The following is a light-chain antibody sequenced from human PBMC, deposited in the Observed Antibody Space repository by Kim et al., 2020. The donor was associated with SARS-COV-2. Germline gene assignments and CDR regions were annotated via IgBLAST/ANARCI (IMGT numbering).Light chain of an antibody. CDR3: SAWDSSLSVVV. J-gene: IGLJ2*01. V-gene: IGLV10-54*01. CDR1: SNNVGNQG. Sequence: QAGLTQPPSVSKGLRQTATLTCTGNSNNVGNQGAAWLQQHQGHPPKLLSYRNNNRPSGISERLSASRSGNTASLTITGLQPEDEADYYCSAWDSSLSVVVSGGGPKLTVL. CDR2: RNN.